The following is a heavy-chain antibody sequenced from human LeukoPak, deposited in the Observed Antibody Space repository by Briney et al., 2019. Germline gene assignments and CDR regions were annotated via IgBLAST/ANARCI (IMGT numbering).Heavy chain of an antibody. CDR3: ARDKYDYVSAPIDY. CDR2: MYHSGST. D-gene: IGHD3-16*01. J-gene: IGHJ4*02. V-gene: IGHV4-38-2*02. CDR1: GYSISSGYY. Sequence: SETLSLTCSVSGYSISSGYYWGWIRQPPGKGLEWIGSMYHSGSTYYNPSLKSRVTISVDTSKNQFSLKLSSVTAADTAVYYCARDKYDYVSAPIDYWGQGTLVTVSS.